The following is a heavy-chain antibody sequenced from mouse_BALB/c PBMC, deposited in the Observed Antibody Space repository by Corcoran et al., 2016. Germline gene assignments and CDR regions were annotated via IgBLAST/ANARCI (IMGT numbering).Heavy chain of an antibody. V-gene: IGHV1-4*02. D-gene: IGHD1-1*01. J-gene: IGHJ3*01. CDR1: GYTFTTYT. CDR3: ARSIDYSAWFAY. Sequence: QVQLQQSAAELARPGASVKMSCKASGYTFTTYTMHWVKQRPGQGLEWIGYFNPSSGYTEYNQKFKDKTTLTADKSSTTAYMQLSSLTSEDSAVYYCARSIDYSAWFAYWGQGTLVTVSA. CDR2: FNPSSGYT.